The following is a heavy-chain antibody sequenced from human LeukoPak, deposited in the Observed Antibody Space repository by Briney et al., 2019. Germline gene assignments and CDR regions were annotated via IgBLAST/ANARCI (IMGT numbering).Heavy chain of an antibody. CDR1: GFTFSSYA. D-gene: IGHD3-10*01. CDR2: ISGSGGST. V-gene: IGHV3-23*01. Sequence: GGSLRLSCAASGFTFSSYAMSWVRQAPGKGLEWVSAISGSGGSTYYADSVKGRFTTSRDNSKNTLYLQMNSLRAEDTAVYYCAKDKGSGSYEYFDYWGQGTLVTVSS. J-gene: IGHJ4*02. CDR3: AKDKGSGSYEYFDY.